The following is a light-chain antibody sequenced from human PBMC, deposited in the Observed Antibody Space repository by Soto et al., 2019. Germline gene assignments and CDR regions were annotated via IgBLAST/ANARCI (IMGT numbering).Light chain of an antibody. V-gene: IGKV3-15*01. CDR3: QQYNNWPLT. CDR1: QSVSSN. J-gene: IGKJ4*01. CDR2: ATS. Sequence: EIVMTQCTATLSVSPGERGSLSCRASQSVSSNLAWYQQKPGQTPRLLIYATSTRATGIPDRFRGSGSGTEFTLTISSLQSEDFAVYYCQQYNNWPLTFGGGTKVDIK.